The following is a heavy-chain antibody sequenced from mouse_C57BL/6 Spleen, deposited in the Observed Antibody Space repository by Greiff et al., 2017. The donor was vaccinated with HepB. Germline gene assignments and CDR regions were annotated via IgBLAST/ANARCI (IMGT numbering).Heavy chain of an antibody. V-gene: IGHV5-4*01. D-gene: IGHD1-1*01. CDR1: GFTFSSYA. Sequence: EVKLVESGGGLVKPGGSLKLSCAASGFTFSSYAMSWVRQTPEKRLEWVATISDGGSYTYYPDNVKGRFTISRDNAKNNLYLQMSHLKSEDTAMYYCARDSLYYYGSSFDYWGQGTTLTVSS. J-gene: IGHJ2*01. CDR3: ARDSLYYYGSSFDY. CDR2: ISDGGSYT.